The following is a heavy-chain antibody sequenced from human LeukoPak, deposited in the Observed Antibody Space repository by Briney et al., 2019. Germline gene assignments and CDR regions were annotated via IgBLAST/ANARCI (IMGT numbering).Heavy chain of an antibody. D-gene: IGHD5-18*01. V-gene: IGHV1-2*02. CDR1: GFTFTDYH. CDR3: ARADTSLVNFYYFGMDV. J-gene: IGHJ6*02. CDR2: INPNSGDT. Sequence: GASVKVSCKASGFTFTDYHIHWVRQAPGQGLEWMGWINPNSGDTNYAQKFQGRVTMTRDTSINTAYMELSRLRSGDTAVYYCARADTSLVNFYYFGMDVWGQGTTVTVSS.